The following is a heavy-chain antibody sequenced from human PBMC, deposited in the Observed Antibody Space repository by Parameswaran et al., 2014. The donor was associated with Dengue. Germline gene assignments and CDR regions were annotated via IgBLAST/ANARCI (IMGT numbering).Heavy chain of an antibody. Sequence: SNARGCARCPGKGLEWVSAISGSGGSTYYADSVKGRFTISRDNSKNTLYLQMNSLRAEDTAVYYCATLNPGVRFLENQNGMDVWGQGTTVTVSS. J-gene: IGHJ6*02. D-gene: IGHD3-3*01. V-gene: IGHV3-23*01. CDR1: SNA. CDR3: ATLNPGVRFLENQNGMDV. CDR2: ISGSGGST.